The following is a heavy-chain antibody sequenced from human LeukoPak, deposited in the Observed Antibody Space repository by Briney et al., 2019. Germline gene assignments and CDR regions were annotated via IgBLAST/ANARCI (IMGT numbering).Heavy chain of an antibody. J-gene: IGHJ4*02. V-gene: IGHV1-69*05. CDR3: ASLKAGGWSEFDY. CDR1: GGTVRRYA. Sequence: GSSVEGPSKASGGTVRRYAISGVRQAPGQELERMGGIIPIFGTEHYAQKFQGRDTITTEESTRAVYMELSSRRSEDTSVYYCASLKAGGWSEFDYWGQGTLVTVSS. D-gene: IGHD6-19*01. CDR2: IIPIFGTE.